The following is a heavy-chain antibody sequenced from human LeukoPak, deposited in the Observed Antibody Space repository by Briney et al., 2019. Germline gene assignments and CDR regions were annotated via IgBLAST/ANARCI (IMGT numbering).Heavy chain of an antibody. CDR2: IWYDGSNK. Sequence: GGSLRLSCAASGFTFSSYGMHWVRQAPGKGLEWVAVIWYDGSNKYYADSVKGRFTIPRDNSKNTLYLQMNSLRAEDTAVYYCAREYSSGFTFDYWGQGTLVTVSS. CDR3: AREYSSGFTFDY. J-gene: IGHJ4*02. D-gene: IGHD6-19*01. V-gene: IGHV3-33*01. CDR1: GFTFSSYG.